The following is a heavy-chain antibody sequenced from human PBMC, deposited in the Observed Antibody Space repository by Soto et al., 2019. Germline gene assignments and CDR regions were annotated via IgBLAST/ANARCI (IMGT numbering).Heavy chain of an antibody. CDR1: GFTLSDYY. CDR2: ISSSSATV. Sequence: GGSLRLSCAASGFTLSDYYMSWVRQAPGKGLEWLSYISSSSATVYYVDSVKGRFTTSRDNAKNSLYLQMNSLRVEDTAVYYCARDPEFSAFDIWGQGTMVTVSS. CDR3: ARDPEFSAFDI. J-gene: IGHJ3*02. V-gene: IGHV3-11*04.